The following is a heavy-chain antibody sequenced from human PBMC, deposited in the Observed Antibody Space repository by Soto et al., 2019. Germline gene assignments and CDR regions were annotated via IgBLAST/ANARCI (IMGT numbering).Heavy chain of an antibody. CDR3: ARDREGATFDYFDY. J-gene: IGHJ4*02. V-gene: IGHV1-69*13. CDR2: IIPIFGTA. Sequence: SVKVSCKASGGTFSSYAISWVRQAPGQGLEWMGGIIPIFGTANYAQKFQGRVTITADESTSTAYMELSSLRSEDTAVYYCARDREGATFDYFDYWGQGTLVTVSS. CDR1: GGTFSSYA. D-gene: IGHD1-26*01.